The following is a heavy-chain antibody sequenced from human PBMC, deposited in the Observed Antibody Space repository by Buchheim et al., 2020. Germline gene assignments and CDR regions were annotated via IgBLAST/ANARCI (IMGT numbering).Heavy chain of an antibody. CDR2: ISGSSTTI. V-gene: IGHV3-48*02. J-gene: IGHJ4*02. Sequence: EVQLVESGGDLVQPGGSLRLSCTASGFTFSTHTMNWVRQAPGKGLEWISYISGSSTTIYYADSVKGRFTISRDNAQNSLYLQMNSLRDEDTAVYYCATQYYDRSGYYYGGVFDNWGQGTL. CDR1: GFTFSTHT. D-gene: IGHD3-22*01. CDR3: ATQYYDRSGYYYGGVFDN.